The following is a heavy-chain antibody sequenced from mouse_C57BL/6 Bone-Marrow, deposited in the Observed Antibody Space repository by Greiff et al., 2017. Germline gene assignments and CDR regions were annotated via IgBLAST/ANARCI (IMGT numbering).Heavy chain of an antibody. J-gene: IGHJ1*03. CDR2: IDPSDSYT. V-gene: IGHV1-69*01. CDR1: GYTFTSYW. Sequence: QVQLQQPGAELVMPGASVKLSCKASGYTFTSYWMHWVKQRPGQGLEWIGEIDPSDSYTNYNQKFKGKSTLTVDKSSSTAYMQLSSLTSEDSAVYYCAREGGLVLGGYFDVWGTGTTVTVSS. CDR3: AREGGLVLGGYFDV. D-gene: IGHD1-1*01.